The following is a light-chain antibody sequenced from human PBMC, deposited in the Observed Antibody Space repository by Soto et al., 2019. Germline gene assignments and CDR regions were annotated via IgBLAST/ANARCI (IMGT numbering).Light chain of an antibody. CDR1: RSNIGAGYD. CDR2: GNS. J-gene: IGLJ2*01. V-gene: IGLV1-40*01. CDR3: QSYDSSRRGLV. Sequence: QSVLTQPPSVSGAPGRRVTLSCTGSRSNIGAGYDVHWYQQLPGTAPKLLIYGNSNRPSGVPDRFSGSKSGTSASLAITGLQAEDEADYYCQSYDSSRRGLVFGGGTKVTVL.